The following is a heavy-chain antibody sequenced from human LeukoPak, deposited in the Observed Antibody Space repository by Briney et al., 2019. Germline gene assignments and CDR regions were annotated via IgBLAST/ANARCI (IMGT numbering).Heavy chain of an antibody. J-gene: IGHJ4*02. CDR1: GFTFSSYS. Sequence: GGSLRLSCAASGFTFSSYSMNWVRQAPGKSLEWVASINTDSTYICYADSMKGRFTISRDNAKNSLYLQMNSLRAEDTAVYYCARGFFYGDPFFDYWGQGSLVTVSS. V-gene: IGHV3-21*06. CDR2: INTDSTYI. D-gene: IGHD2/OR15-2a*01. CDR3: ARGFFYGDPFFDY.